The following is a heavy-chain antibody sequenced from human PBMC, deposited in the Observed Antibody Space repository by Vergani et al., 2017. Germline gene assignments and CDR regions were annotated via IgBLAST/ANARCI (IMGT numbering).Heavy chain of an antibody. J-gene: IGHJ4*02. Sequence: QVQLQESGPGLVKPSQTLSLTCTVSGGSISSGGYYWSWIRQHPGKGLEWIGYIYYSGSTHYNPSLKSRVTISVDTSKNQFSLKLSSETAADTAVYYCARLTVFGVAGPDYWGQGTLVTVSS. CDR2: IYYSGST. V-gene: IGHV4-31*03. CDR3: ARLTVFGVAGPDY. CDR1: GGSISSGGYY. D-gene: IGHD3-3*01.